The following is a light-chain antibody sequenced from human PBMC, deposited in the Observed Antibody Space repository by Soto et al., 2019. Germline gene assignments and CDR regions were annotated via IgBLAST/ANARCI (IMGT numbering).Light chain of an antibody. CDR1: QRVSY. V-gene: IGKV3-20*01. J-gene: IGKJ5*01. Sequence: EIVLTQSPGTLSLSPGERATLSCRASQRVSYLAWYQQKPGQPPRLLIYGASSRATGIPDRFSGSGSGTDFTLTISRLEPEDFAVFYCQHYDSLPITFGQGTRLEIK. CDR2: GAS. CDR3: QHYDSLPIT.